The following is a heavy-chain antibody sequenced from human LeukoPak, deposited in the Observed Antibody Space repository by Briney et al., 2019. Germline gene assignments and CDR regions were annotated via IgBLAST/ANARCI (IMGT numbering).Heavy chain of an antibody. Sequence: GGSLRLSCAASGFTFSSYAMHWVRQAPGKGLEWVAVISYDGSNKYYADSVKGRFTISRDNSKNTLYLQMNSLRAEDTAVYYCARDGMGLPYYYGSGSPGTYGYYYYYMDVWGKGTTVTVSS. J-gene: IGHJ6*03. CDR2: ISYDGSNK. CDR1: GFTFSSYA. D-gene: IGHD3-10*01. CDR3: ARDGMGLPYYYGSGSPGTYGYYYYYMDV. V-gene: IGHV3-30*01.